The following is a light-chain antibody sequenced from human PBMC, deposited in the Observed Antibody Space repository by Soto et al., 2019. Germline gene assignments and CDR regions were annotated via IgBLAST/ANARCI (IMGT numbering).Light chain of an antibody. CDR1: QNVYTN. Sequence: EIVMTQSPATLSVSPGERATVSCRASQNVYTNLAWYQQKPGQAPRLLIYGASTRATGIAARFSGTGSGTQFTLTISSLQSGDFAVYYCQHYNGWPPYTFGQGTKLEIK. V-gene: IGKV3-15*01. CDR3: QHYNGWPPYT. CDR2: GAS. J-gene: IGKJ2*01.